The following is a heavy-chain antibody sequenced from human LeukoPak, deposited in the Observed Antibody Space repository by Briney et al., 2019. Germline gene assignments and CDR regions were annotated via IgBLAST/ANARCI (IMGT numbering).Heavy chain of an antibody. CDR1: GYTFTGYY. CDR2: INPNSGGT. V-gene: IGHV1-2*02. D-gene: IGHD3-16*01. Sequence: ASVKVSCKASGYTFTGYYMHWVRRAPGQGLEWMGWINPNSGGTNYAQKFQGRVTMTRDTSISTAYMELSRLRSDDTAVYYCARDKALFGGVDYWGQGTLVTVSS. CDR3: ARDKALFGGVDY. J-gene: IGHJ4*02.